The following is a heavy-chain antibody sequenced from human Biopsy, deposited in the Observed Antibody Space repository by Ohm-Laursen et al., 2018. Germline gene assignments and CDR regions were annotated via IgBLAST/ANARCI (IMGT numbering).Heavy chain of an antibody. CDR2: INQAGTT. J-gene: IGHJ4*02. CDR3: GNEVHGRDY. V-gene: IGHV4-34*08. Sequence: SDTLSLTCTVFGKTFSDYQWSWIRQPPGKGLEWIGQINQAGTTNYNQSLKSRVSISADASKYEFSLRLTSVTAADTAVYLCGNEVHGRDYWGLGAQVTVSS. CDR1: GKTFSDYQ. D-gene: IGHD2-15*01.